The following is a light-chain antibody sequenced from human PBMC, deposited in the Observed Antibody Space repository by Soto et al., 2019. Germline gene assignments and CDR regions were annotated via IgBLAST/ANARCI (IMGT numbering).Light chain of an antibody. CDR3: QQGYNTFWT. V-gene: IGKV1-39*01. CDR1: QPIGTS. J-gene: IGKJ1*01. Sequence: DIQMTQSPSSLSPFVGASVTVPCRASQPIGTSLHWYQQKAGKAPKVLISAATKLQSGVPSRFTGGGSGTDFTLTISNLQPEDSATYYCQQGYNTFWTFGRGTKVDIK. CDR2: AAT.